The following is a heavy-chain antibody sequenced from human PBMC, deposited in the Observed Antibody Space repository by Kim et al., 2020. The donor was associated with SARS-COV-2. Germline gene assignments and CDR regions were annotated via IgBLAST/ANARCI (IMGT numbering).Heavy chain of an antibody. V-gene: IGHV3-30-3*01. Sequence: GGSLRLSCAASGFTFSNCGMHWVRQAPGKGLEWVAVISYDGSNKNYADSVKGRFTISRDNSKKTLYLQMNSLRIDDTGLYYCATDLAQWLASRYFYGMDVWGQGTTVTVSS. CDR3: ATDLAQWLASRYFYGMDV. D-gene: IGHD6-19*01. J-gene: IGHJ6*02. CDR2: ISYDGSNK. CDR1: GFTFSNCG.